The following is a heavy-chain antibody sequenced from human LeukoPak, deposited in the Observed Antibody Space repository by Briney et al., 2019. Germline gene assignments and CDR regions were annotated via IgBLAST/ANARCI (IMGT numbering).Heavy chain of an antibody. J-gene: IGHJ4*02. CDR2: ISSSRTSI. CDR3: ARGGASRPDY. CDR1: GFTFSHYG. Sequence: GGSLRLSCVASGFTFSHYGMNWVRQAPGKGLEWVSYISSSRTSISYAGSVKGRFTVSRDNAERSLYLQMNSLRVEDTAIYYCARGGASRPDYWGQGVLVTVAS. V-gene: IGHV3-21*01. D-gene: IGHD6-6*01.